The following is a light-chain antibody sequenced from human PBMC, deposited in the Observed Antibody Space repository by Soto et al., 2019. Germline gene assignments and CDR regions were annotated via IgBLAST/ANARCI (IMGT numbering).Light chain of an antibody. J-gene: IGKJ5*01. CDR2: GAS. Sequence: EIVLTQYQGTLSLSPGERATLSFRASVSVSSSYLAWYQPKPGQALRLLIYGASSRATGIPDRFSGSGSGTDFTLTISRLEPEDFAVYYCQQYGSSPPLITFGQGTRLEIK. CDR1: VSVSSSY. CDR3: QQYGSSPPLIT. V-gene: IGKV3-20*01.